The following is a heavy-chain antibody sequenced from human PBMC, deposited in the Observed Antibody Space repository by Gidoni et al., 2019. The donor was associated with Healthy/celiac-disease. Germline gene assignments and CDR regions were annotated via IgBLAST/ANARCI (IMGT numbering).Heavy chain of an antibody. CDR2: INPNSGGT. CDR3: ARVTRYSSGWYVSYFDY. Sequence: QVQLVQSGAEVKKPGASVTVSCKASGYTFTGYYMHWLRQAPGQGLEWMGWINPNSGGTNYAQKFQGRVTMTRDTSISTAYMELSRLRSDDTAVYYCARVTRYSSGWYVSYFDYWGQGTLVTVSS. V-gene: IGHV1-2*02. J-gene: IGHJ4*02. CDR1: GYTFTGYY. D-gene: IGHD6-19*01.